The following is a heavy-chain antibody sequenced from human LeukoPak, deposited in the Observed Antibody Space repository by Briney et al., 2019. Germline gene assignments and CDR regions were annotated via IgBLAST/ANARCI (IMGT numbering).Heavy chain of an antibody. D-gene: IGHD3-10*01. CDR3: AREIGSGSFLDN. CDR1: GYTFAGYY. J-gene: IGHJ4*02. CDR2: INPKIGGT. Sequence: ASVKVSCKASGYTFAGYYMHWVRQAPGQGREWMGWINPKIGGTKYAQKFQGRVTMTRDTSISTAYMELSRLRSDDTAVYYCAREIGSGSFLDNWGQGTLVTVSS. V-gene: IGHV1-2*02.